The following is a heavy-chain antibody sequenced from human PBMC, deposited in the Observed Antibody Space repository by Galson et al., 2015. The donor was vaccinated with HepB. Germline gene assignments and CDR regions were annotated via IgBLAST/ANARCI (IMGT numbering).Heavy chain of an antibody. Sequence: SVKVSCKASGYTFTSYYMHWVRQAPGQGLEWMGIINPSGGSTSYAQKFQGRVTMTRDTSTSTVYMELSSLRSEDTAVYYCARERKGAVTQDYYYGMDVWGQGTTVTVSS. D-gene: IGHD4-17*01. CDR3: ARERKGAVTQDYYYGMDV. V-gene: IGHV1-46*03. J-gene: IGHJ6*02. CDR2: INPSGGST. CDR1: GYTFTSYY.